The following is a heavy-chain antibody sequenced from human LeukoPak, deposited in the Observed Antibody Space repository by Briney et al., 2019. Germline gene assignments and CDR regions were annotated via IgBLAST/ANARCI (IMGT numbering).Heavy chain of an antibody. V-gene: IGHV4-59*01. J-gene: IGHJ6*02. CDR3: ARDIGVRPAGLGGGPPLLDYGMDV. CDR2: IYYSGST. Sequence: SETLSLTCTVSGGSISSYYWSWIRQPPGKGLEWIGYIYYSGSTNYNPSLKSRVTISVDTSKNQFSLKLSSVTAADTAVYYCARDIGVRPAGLGGGPPLLDYGMDVWGQGTTVTVSS. D-gene: IGHD2-2*01. CDR1: GGSISSYY.